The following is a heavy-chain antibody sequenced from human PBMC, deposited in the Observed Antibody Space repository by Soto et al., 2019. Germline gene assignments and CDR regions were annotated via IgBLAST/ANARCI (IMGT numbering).Heavy chain of an antibody. CDR2: ISWNSGSI. J-gene: IGHJ6*02. CDR1: GFTFDDYA. Sequence: GGSLRLSCAASGFTFDDYAMHWVRQAPGKGLEWVSGISWNSGSIGYADSVKGRFTISRDNAKNSLYLQMNSLRAEDTALYYCAKDLIAAAGTSYYYGMDVWGQGTTVTVSS. CDR3: AKDLIAAAGTSYYYGMDV. D-gene: IGHD6-13*01. V-gene: IGHV3-9*01.